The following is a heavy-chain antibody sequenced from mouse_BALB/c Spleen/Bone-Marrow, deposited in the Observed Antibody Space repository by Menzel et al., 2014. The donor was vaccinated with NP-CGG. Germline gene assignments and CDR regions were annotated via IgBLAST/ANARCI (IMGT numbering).Heavy chain of an antibody. V-gene: IGHV1-18*01. J-gene: IGHJ3*01. CDR3: ARGVYYDYDVWFAN. CDR1: GYTFTDYN. Sequence: EVHLVESGPDLVKPGASVKIPCKASGYTFTDYNMDWVKQSHGKSLEWIGDINPNNGGTIYNQKFKGKATLTVDKSSSTAYMELRSLTSEDTAVYYCARGVYYDYDVWFANWGQGTLVTVSA. D-gene: IGHD2-4*01. CDR2: INPNNGGT.